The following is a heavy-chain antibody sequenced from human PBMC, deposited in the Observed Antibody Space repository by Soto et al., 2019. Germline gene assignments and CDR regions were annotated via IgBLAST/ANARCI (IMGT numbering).Heavy chain of an antibody. V-gene: IGHV4-39*01. D-gene: IGHD2-2*01. CDR3: ARHEGYQKIDYYYYYYMDV. Sequence: QLQLQESGPGLVKPSETLSLTCTVSGGSISSSSYYWGWIRQPPGKGLEWIGSIYYSGSTYYNPSLKSRVTISVDTSKNQFSLKLSSVTAADTAVYYCARHEGYQKIDYYYYYYMDVWGKGTTVTVSS. J-gene: IGHJ6*03. CDR2: IYYSGST. CDR1: GGSISSSSYY.